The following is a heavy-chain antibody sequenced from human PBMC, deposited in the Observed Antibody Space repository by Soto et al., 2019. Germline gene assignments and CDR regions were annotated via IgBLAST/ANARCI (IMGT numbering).Heavy chain of an antibody. J-gene: IGHJ4*02. D-gene: IGHD6-6*01. CDR1: GLTVSRTQ. V-gene: IGHV3-53*01. CDR3: ARAREQEYSSSIFFDY. Sequence: GGSLRLSCAVSGLTVSRTQMSWVRQAPGKGLQWVSVIYSGGSTYYANAVKGRFTISRDISENTVYLELDKLTVDDTAVYYCARAREQEYSSSIFFDYWGRGTLVTVSS. CDR2: IYSGGST.